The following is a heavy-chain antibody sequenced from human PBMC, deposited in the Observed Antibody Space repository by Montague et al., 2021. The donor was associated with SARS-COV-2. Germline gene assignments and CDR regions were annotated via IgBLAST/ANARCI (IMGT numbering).Heavy chain of an antibody. CDR3: ARGRGTALFRRIYFGMDV. D-gene: IGHD1-1*01. CDR1: GGSFSGYY. CDR2: INHSGST. J-gene: IGHJ6*02. V-gene: IGHV4-34*01. Sequence: SETLSLTCAVYGGSFSGYYWSWIRQPPGKGLEWIGEINHSGSTNYNPSLKSRVTILVDTSKNQFSLKLSSVTAADTAVYYCARGRGTALFRRIYFGMDVWGQGTTVTVSS.